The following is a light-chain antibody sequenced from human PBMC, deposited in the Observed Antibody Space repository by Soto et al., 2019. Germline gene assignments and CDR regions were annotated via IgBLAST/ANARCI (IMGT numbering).Light chain of an antibody. CDR3: QQRRNWPLT. Sequence: EIVMTQSPGTLSLSPGEGATLSCRASQSVSSYLAWYQQKPGQAPRLLIYDASNRATGIPARFSGSGSGTDFTLTISSLEPEDFAVYYCQQRRNWPLTFGGGTKVDI. J-gene: IGKJ4*01. V-gene: IGKV3-11*01. CDR1: QSVSSY. CDR2: DAS.